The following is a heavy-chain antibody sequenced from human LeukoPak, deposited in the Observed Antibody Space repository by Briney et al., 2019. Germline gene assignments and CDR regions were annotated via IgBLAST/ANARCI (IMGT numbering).Heavy chain of an antibody. D-gene: IGHD3-22*01. CDR2: IHTSGSI. CDR3: ARGAAVSYYDSSGYAEGDAFDI. V-gene: IGHV4-4*07. Sequence: SETLSLTCSVSGGSISSYYWSWIRRPAGKGLEWIGRIHTSGSINYNPSLKSRVTISVDTSKNQFSLKLSSVTAADTAVYYCARGAAVSYYDSSGYAEGDAFDIWGQGTMVTVSS. CDR1: GGSISSYY. J-gene: IGHJ3*02.